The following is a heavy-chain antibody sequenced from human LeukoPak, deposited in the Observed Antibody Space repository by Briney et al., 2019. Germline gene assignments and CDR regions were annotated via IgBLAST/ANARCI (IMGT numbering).Heavy chain of an antibody. Sequence: ASVKVSCKASGYTFTSYYMHWVRQAPGQGLEWVGIINPSGGSTSYAQKFQGRVTMTRDTSTSTVYMELSSLRSEDTAVYYCARDPSGSYLTGRAFDIWGQGTMVTVSS. CDR3: ARDPSGSYLTGRAFDI. J-gene: IGHJ3*02. CDR2: INPSGGST. V-gene: IGHV1-46*01. D-gene: IGHD1-26*01. CDR1: GYTFTSYY.